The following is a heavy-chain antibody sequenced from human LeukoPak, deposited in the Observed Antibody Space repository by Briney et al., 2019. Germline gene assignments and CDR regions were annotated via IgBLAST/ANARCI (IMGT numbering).Heavy chain of an antibody. D-gene: IGHD3-9*01. CDR1: GGSISNYY. CDR3: ARGIRYFDPYYYYYYYMDV. V-gene: IGHV4-59*01. J-gene: IGHJ6*03. Sequence: SETLSLTCTVSGGSISNYYWNWIRQPPGKGLEWIGYISYTGNTPYNPSPKSRVTISVDTSKNQFSLKLSSVTAADTAVYYCARGIRYFDPYYYYYYYMDVWGKGTTVTISS. CDR2: ISYTGNT.